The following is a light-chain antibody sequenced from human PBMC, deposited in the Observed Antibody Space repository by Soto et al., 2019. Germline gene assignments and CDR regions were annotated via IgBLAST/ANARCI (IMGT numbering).Light chain of an antibody. J-gene: IGKJ1*01. V-gene: IGKV3-11*01. CDR1: QSVSSY. CDR3: QQRSNWPPWT. Sequence: EIVLTQSPATLSLSPGDRATLSCRASQSVSSYLAWYQQKPGQAPRLLTYDASNRATGIPARFSGSGSGTDFTLTISSLEPEDFAVYYCQQRSNWPPWTFGQGTKVDIK. CDR2: DAS.